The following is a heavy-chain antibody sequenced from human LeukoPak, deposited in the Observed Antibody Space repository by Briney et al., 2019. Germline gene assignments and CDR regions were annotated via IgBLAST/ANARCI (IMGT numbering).Heavy chain of an antibody. D-gene: IGHD1-26*01. CDR2: IYYSGST. CDR1: GGSISSYY. Sequence: SETLSLTCTVSGGSISSYYWSWIRQPPGKGLEWIGYIYYSGSTNYNPSLKSRVTISVDTSKNQFSLKLSSVTAADTAVYYCARGSLRPIGVAVYYFDYWGQGTLVTVSS. J-gene: IGHJ4*02. V-gene: IGHV4-59*08. CDR3: ARGSLRPIGVAVYYFDY.